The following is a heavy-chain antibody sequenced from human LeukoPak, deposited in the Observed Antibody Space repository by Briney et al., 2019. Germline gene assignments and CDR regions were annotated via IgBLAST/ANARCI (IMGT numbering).Heavy chain of an antibody. CDR2: INPNSGGT. J-gene: IGHJ6*03. D-gene: IGHD4-17*01. CDR1: GYTFTGYY. CDR3: ARDRDYGDYRPPPYYYYMDV. V-gene: IGHV1-2*02. Sequence: RASVKVSCRASGYTFTGYYMHWVRQAPGQGLEWMGWINPNSGGTNYAQKFQGRVTMTRDTSISTAFMELRRLRSDGTAVYYCARDRDYGDYRPPPYYYYMDVWGKGTTVTVSS.